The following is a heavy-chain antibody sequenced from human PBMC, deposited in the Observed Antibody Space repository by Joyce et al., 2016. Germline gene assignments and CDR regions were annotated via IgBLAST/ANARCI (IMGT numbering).Heavy chain of an antibody. CDR2: MSGSSGNT. CDR1: GFNFRTYG. CDR3: AKTVKAYVYFYYGMNV. D-gene: IGHD4-17*01. J-gene: IGHJ6*02. V-gene: IGHV3-23*01. Sequence: EVQLLESGGGLVQPGGSLRLSCAASGFNFRTYGMTWVRQAPGKGLEGVSCMSGSSGNTYYADSVKGRFTISRDNSKNTVDLQMNSLRVEDTAVYYCAKTVKAYVYFYYGMNVWGQGTTVAVS.